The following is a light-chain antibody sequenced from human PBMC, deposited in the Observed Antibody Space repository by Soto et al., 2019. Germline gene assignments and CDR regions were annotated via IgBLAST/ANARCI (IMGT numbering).Light chain of an antibody. CDR1: SSDVGAYNY. V-gene: IGLV2-14*03. J-gene: IGLJ2*01. CDR2: DVS. Sequence: QSALTQPASVSGSPGQSITISCTGTSSDVGAYNYVSWYQHHPGKAPKLMIYDVSNRPSGVSNSFSGSKSGNTASLTISGLQAEDEADYYCNSFTTSSTLVFGGGTKLTVL. CDR3: NSFTTSSTLV.